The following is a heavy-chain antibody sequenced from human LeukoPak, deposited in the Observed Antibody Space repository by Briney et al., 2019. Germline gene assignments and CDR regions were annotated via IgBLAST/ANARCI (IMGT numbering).Heavy chain of an antibody. CDR1: GFTVSSNY. J-gene: IGHJ4*02. CDR2: IYSGGST. D-gene: IGHD3-22*01. CDR3: ARNRYDSSGYYRLDY. V-gene: IGHV3-53*01. Sequence: PGGSLRLSCVASGFTVSSNYMSWVRQAPGKGLEWVSVIYSGGSTYYADSVKGRFTISRDNSKNTLYLQMNSLRAEDTAVYYCARNRYDSSGYYRLDYWGQGTLVTVSS.